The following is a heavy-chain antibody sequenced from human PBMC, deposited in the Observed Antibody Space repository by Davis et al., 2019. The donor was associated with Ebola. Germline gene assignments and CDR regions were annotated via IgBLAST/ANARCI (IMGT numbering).Heavy chain of an antibody. CDR1: KFTLSSYW. D-gene: IGHD2/OR15-2a*01. V-gene: IGHV3-7*01. J-gene: IGHJ5*01. CDR3: ARDPLIIGDATTDS. Sequence: GESLKISCAASKFTLSSYWMSWVRQAPGKGLEWVATIENDGSKKYYMDSVEGRFTISRDNAKNSLFLQMNSLRADDTAVYYCARDPLIIGDATTDSWGQGTLVTVSS. CDR2: IENDGSKK.